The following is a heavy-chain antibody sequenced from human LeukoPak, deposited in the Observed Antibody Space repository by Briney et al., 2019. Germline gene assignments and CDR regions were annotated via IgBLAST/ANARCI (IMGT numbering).Heavy chain of an antibody. D-gene: IGHD2-2*01. CDR2: IYTSGST. J-gene: IGHJ4*02. V-gene: IGHV4-4*07. CDR1: GGSISSYY. CDR3: ARDSGGFVVVPAAMIDY. Sequence: SETLSLTCTVSGGSISSYYWSWIRQPAGKGLEWIGRIYTSGSTNYNPSLTSRVTMSVDTSKNQFSLKLTSVTAADTAVYYCARDSGGFVVVPAAMIDYWGQGTLVTVSS.